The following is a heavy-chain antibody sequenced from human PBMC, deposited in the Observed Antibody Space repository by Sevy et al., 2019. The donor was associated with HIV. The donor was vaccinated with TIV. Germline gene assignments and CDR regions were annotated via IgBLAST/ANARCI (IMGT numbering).Heavy chain of an antibody. CDR2: ISATDGST. D-gene: IGHD5-18*01. CDR3: AAGDTAFLADLDF. V-gene: IGHV3-23*01. Sequence: GGSLRLSCGASVFSISTHAMNWVRQAPGRGLEWISGISATDGSTHYADSVKGRFTISRDNSKNTVHLQMNSLRAEDTALYYCAAGDTAFLADLDFWGQGTLVTVSS. CDR1: VFSISTHA. J-gene: IGHJ4*02.